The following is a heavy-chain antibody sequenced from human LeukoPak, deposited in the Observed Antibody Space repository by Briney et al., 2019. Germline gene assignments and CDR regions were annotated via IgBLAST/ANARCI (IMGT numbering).Heavy chain of an antibody. J-gene: IGHJ4*02. CDR3: ARDLKEVAARPFDY. V-gene: IGHV3-21*01. CDR2: ISSSSSYI. D-gene: IGHD6-6*01. CDR1: GFTFSSYW. Sequence: GGSLRLSCVASGFTFSSYWMHWVRQAPGKGLEWVSSISSSSSYIYYADSVKGRFTISRDNAKNSLYLQMNSLRAEDTAVYYCARDLKEVAARPFDYWGQGTLVAVSS.